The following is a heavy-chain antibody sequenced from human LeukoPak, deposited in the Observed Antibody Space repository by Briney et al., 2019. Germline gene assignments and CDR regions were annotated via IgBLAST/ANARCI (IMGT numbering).Heavy chain of an antibody. Sequence: ASVKVSCKASGYTFTGYYMHWVRQAPGQGLEWMGWINPNSGGTNYAQKFQGRVTMTRDTSISTAYMELSRLRSDDTAVYYCARLNRYSGYDPALDYWGQGTLVTVSS. J-gene: IGHJ4*02. CDR2: INPNSGGT. CDR3: ARLNRYSGYDPALDY. V-gene: IGHV1-2*02. CDR1: GYTFTGYY. D-gene: IGHD5-12*01.